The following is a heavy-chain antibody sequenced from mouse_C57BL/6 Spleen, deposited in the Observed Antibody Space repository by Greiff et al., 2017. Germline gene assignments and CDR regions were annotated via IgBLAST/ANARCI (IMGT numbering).Heavy chain of an antibody. CDR1: GFTFSDYG. CDR3: ARDGNYDAMDY. V-gene: IGHV5-17*01. D-gene: IGHD2-1*01. Sequence: EVHLVESGGGLVKPGGSLKLSCAASGFTFSDYGMHWVRQAPEKGLEWVAYISSGSSTIYYADTVKGRFTISRDNAKNTLFLQMTSLRSEDTAMYYCARDGNYDAMDYWGQGTSVTVSS. J-gene: IGHJ4*01. CDR2: ISSGSSTI.